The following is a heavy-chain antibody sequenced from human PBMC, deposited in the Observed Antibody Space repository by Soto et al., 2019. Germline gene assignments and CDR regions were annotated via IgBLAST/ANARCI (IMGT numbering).Heavy chain of an antibody. D-gene: IGHD6-19*01. J-gene: IGHJ4*02. CDR3: AKDGVPGYSSGWSDY. Sequence: GGSLRLSCAASGFTFSSYGMHWVRQAPGKGLEWVAVISYDGSNKYYADSVKGRFTISRDNSKNTLYLQMNSLRAEDTAVYYCAKDGVPGYSSGWSDYWGQGTLVTVSS. V-gene: IGHV3-30*18. CDR1: GFTFSSYG. CDR2: ISYDGSNK.